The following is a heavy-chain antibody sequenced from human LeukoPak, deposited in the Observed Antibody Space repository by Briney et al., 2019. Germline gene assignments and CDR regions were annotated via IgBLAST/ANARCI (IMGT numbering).Heavy chain of an antibody. CDR2: ISSSGSTI. D-gene: IGHD5-18*01. J-gene: IGHJ4*02. V-gene: IGHV3-48*03. CDR1: GFTFSSYE. Sequence: GGSLRLSCAASGFTFSSYEMNWVRQAPGKGLEWVSYISSSGSTIYYADSVKGRFTISRDNAKNSLYLQMNSLRAEDTALYYCARVGYSYGYEKIDYWGQGTLVTVSS. CDR3: ARVGYSYGYEKIDY.